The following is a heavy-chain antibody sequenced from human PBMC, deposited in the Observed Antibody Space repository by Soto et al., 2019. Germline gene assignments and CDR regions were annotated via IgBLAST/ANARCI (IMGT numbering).Heavy chain of an antibody. D-gene: IGHD3-10*01. CDR2: VYHNGNT. V-gene: IGHV4-59*01. CDR1: GASIHDYY. Sequence: PSETLSLTCTVSGASIHDYYWGWIRQPPGEGLEWIAYVYHNGNTNYNPSLQSRVAISLDTSKNQFSLRLNSLTAADTAMYYCGRENSGSPGDYWGQGILVTVSS. CDR3: GRENSGSPGDY. J-gene: IGHJ4*02.